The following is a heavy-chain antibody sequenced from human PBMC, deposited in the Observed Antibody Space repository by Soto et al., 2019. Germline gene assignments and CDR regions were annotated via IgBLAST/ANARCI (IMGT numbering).Heavy chain of an antibody. CDR2: IIPIFGTA. CDR3: ASQLIVVVPATNYYYYGMDV. Sequence: SVKVSCKASGGTFSSYAISWVRQAPGQGLEWMGGIIPIFGTANYAQKFQGRVTITADKSTSTAYMELSSLRSEDTAVYYCASQLIVVVPATNYYYYGMDVWGQGITVTVSS. CDR1: GGTFSSYA. J-gene: IGHJ6*02. D-gene: IGHD2-2*01. V-gene: IGHV1-69*06.